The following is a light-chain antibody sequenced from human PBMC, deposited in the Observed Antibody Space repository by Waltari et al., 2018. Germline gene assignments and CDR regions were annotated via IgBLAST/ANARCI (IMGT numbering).Light chain of an antibody. CDR2: EGS. CDR1: SSDVGSYNL. J-gene: IGLJ3*02. Sequence: QSALTQPASVSGSPGQSITISCTGTSSDVGSYNLVSWYQQHPGKAPKLVIYEGSKRPSWVSNRFSGSKSGNTASLTISGLQAEDEADYYCCSYAGSSTWVFGGGTKLTVL. CDR3: CSYAGSSTWV. V-gene: IGLV2-23*01.